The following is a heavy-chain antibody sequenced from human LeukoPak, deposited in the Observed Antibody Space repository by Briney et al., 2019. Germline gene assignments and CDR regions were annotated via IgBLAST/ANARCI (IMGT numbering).Heavy chain of an antibody. CDR2: IRSKANSYAT. Sequence: GGSLRLSCAASGFTFSGSAMHWVRQASGKGLEWVGRIRSKANSYATAYAASVKGRFTISRDDSKNTAYLQMNSLKTEDTAVYYCTRETSSRYFDYWGQGTLVTVSS. CDR3: TRETSSRYFDY. V-gene: IGHV3-73*01. J-gene: IGHJ4*02. CDR1: GFTFSGSA.